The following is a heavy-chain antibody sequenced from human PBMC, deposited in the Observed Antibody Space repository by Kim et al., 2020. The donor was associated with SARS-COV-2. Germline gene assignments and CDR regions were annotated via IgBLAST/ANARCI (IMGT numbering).Heavy chain of an antibody. D-gene: IGHD1-26*01. Sequence: SETLTLTCIVSGDSISSGSYYWGWIRQPPGKGLEWIGSIYYSGSTYYNPSLKTRVTISVDTSKNQFSLRLSSVTTADTAVYYCARHSGGSSRRFDPWGQGTLVTVSS. CDR1: GDSISSGSYY. J-gene: IGHJ5*02. CDR3: ARHSGGSSRRFDP. V-gene: IGHV4-39*01. CDR2: IYYSGST.